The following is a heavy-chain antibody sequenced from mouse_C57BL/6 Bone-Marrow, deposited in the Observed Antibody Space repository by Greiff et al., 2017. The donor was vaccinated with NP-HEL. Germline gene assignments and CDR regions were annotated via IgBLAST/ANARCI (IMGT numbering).Heavy chain of an antibody. J-gene: IGHJ4*01. CDR1: GFSFNTYA. CDR2: IRSKSNNYAT. Sequence: EVQLVESGGGLVQPKGSLKLSCAASGFSFNTYAMNWVRQAPGKGLEWVARIRSKSNNYATYYADSVKDRFTISRDDSESMLYLQMNNLKTEDTAMYYCVRQSLRAMDYWGQGTSVTVSS. CDR3: VRQSLRAMDY. V-gene: IGHV10-1*01. D-gene: IGHD1-1*01.